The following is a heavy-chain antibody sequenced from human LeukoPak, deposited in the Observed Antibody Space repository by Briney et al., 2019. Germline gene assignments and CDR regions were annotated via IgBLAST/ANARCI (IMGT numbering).Heavy chain of an antibody. J-gene: IGHJ4*02. CDR2: IYYSGST. CDR1: GGSISSHY. D-gene: IGHD5-24*01. CDR3: ARHAGEMATIN. Sequence: SETLSLTCTVSGGSISSHYWSWIRQPPGKGLEWIGSIYYSGSTYYNPSLKSRVTVSVDTSKNQFSLKLSSVTAADTAVYYCARHAGEMATINWGQGTLVTVSS. V-gene: IGHV4-59*05.